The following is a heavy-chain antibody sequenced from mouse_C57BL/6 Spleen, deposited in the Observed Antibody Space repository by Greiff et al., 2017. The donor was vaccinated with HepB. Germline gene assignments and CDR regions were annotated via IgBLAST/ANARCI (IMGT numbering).Heavy chain of an antibody. Sequence: EVMLVESGGGLVQPGGSMKLSCVASGFTFSNYWMNWVRQSPEKGLEWVAQISLKSDNYATHYAESVKGRFTISRDDSKSRVYLQMNNLRAEDTGMYYCMGYYGSSSYWYFDVWGTGTTVTVSS. CDR3: MGYYGSSSYWYFDV. CDR2: ISLKSDNYAT. J-gene: IGHJ1*03. V-gene: IGHV6-3*01. CDR1: GFTFSNYW. D-gene: IGHD1-1*01.